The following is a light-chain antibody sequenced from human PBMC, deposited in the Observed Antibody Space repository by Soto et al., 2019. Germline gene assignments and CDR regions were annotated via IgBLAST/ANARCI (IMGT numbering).Light chain of an antibody. CDR2: EVN. Sequence: QSALTQPASVSGSPGQSITISCTGTSSDVGSYNYVSWFQQHPGKAPKLMIYEVNNRSSGVSDRFFGSKSGNTASLTISGLQAEFEADYYCSSYTSISTSYVFGTGTKVTVL. V-gene: IGLV2-14*01. CDR1: SSDVGSYNY. CDR3: SSYTSISTSYV. J-gene: IGLJ1*01.